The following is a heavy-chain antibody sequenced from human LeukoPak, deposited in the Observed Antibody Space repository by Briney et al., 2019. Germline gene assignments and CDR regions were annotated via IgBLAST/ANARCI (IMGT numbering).Heavy chain of an antibody. CDR2: INPNSGGT. Sequence: ASVKVSCKTSGYTFTNYGINWVRQAPGQGLEWMGWINPNSGGTNYAQKFQGWVTMTRDTSISTAYMELSRLRSDDTAVYYCARGRYCSSTSCYVVGPDNWFDPWGQGTLVTVSS. CDR3: ARGRYCSSTSCYVVGPDNWFDP. CDR1: GYTFTNYG. V-gene: IGHV1-2*04. J-gene: IGHJ5*02. D-gene: IGHD2-2*01.